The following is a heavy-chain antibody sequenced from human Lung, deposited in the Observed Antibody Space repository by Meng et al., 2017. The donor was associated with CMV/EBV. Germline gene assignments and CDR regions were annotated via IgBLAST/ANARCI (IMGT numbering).Heavy chain of an antibody. V-gene: IGHV1-18*04. CDR3: ARISMIRRIIITGWFDP. CDR2: VNSYTGDT. J-gene: IGHJ5*02. D-gene: IGHD3-10*01. Sequence: ASVXVSXKAYGYSFNSYIISWVRQAPGQGLEWMGWVNSYTGDTDDAQQFQERITMTTDTSTTTVYMELRSLRTDDTAEYYCARISMIRRIIITGWFDPLGRGXLVTFSS. CDR1: GYSFNSYI.